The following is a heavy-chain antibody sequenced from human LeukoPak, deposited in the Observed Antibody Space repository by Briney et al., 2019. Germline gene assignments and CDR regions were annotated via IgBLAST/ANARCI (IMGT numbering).Heavy chain of an antibody. V-gene: IGHV3-15*07. CDR2: IRSNSDGGTI. J-gene: IGHJ5*02. Sequence: TGGSLRLSCATSGFTFSNAWMNWVRQAPGKGLEWAGRIRSNSDGGTIDYAAPVKGRFTLSRDDSKTTLYLQMNSLQTEDTAVYYCATDFYDSTWGQGTLVTVSS. CDR1: GFTFSNAW. CDR3: ATDFYDST. D-gene: IGHD3-22*01.